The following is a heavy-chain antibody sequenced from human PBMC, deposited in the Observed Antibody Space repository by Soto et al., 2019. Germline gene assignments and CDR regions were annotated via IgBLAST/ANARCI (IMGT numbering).Heavy chain of an antibody. CDR3: AREVGATTFDAFDI. CDR1: GFTFSSYA. V-gene: IGHV3-30-3*01. Sequence: PVGSLRLSCAASGFTFSSYAMHWVRQAPGKGLEWVAVISYDGSNKYYADSVKGRFTISRDNSKNTLYLQMNSLRAEDTAVYYCAREVGATTFDAFDIWGQGTMVTVSS. D-gene: IGHD1-26*01. J-gene: IGHJ3*02. CDR2: ISYDGSNK.